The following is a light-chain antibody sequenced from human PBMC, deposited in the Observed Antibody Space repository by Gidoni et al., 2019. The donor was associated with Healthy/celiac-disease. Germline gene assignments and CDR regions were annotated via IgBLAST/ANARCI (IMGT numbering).Light chain of an antibody. CDR1: SSNIGSNY. Sequence: QSVLTQPPAAAGTHGQRVTISCSGSSSNIGSNYVYWYQQLPGTAPKLLIYSNNQRPSGVPDRFSGSKSGTSASLAISGLRSEDEADYYCAAWDDSLREGVFGGGTKLTVL. J-gene: IGLJ3*02. CDR2: SNN. CDR3: AAWDDSLREGV. V-gene: IGLV1-47*02.